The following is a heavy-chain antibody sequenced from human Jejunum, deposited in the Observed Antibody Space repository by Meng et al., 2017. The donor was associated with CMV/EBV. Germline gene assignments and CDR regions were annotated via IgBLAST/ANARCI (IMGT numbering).Heavy chain of an antibody. CDR1: TFSGSA. Sequence: TFSGSAVHWVRQASGKGLEWVGSIRGKAHSYATAYAASVKGRFTISRDDSKNTAYLQMNSLKTEDTAVYYCTRADSSNYGSLFDYWGQGTLVTVSS. V-gene: IGHV3-73*01. D-gene: IGHD4-11*01. CDR3: TRADSSNYGSLFDY. CDR2: IRGKAHSYAT. J-gene: IGHJ4*02.